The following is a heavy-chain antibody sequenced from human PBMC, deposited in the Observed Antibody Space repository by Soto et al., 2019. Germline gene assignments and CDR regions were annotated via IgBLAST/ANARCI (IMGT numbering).Heavy chain of an antibody. V-gene: IGHV2-5*02. CDR2: IYWDDDK. D-gene: IGHD3-16*02. Sequence: QITLKESGPTLVNPTQTLTLTCTFSGFSLTTGGVGVGWIRQPPRKALGWLALIYWDDDKRYSPSLKSRLTISKYTSKNQVVLTLTNMAPVDTATFYCAHVFNSTSGSYRYFDYWGQGTRVTVSS. CDR1: GFSLTTGGVG. CDR3: AHVFNSTSGSYRYFDY. J-gene: IGHJ4*02.